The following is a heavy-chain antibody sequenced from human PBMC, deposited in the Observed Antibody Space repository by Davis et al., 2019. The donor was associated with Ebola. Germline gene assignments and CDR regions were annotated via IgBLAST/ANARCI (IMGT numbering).Heavy chain of an antibody. CDR1: GYTFTGYY. J-gene: IGHJ4*02. CDR3: ARSTYSSGWNFDY. Sequence: ASVKVSCKASGYTFTGYYIHWVRQAPGQGLEWMGWINPNSGGTNYAQKFQGRVTMTRDTSISTAYMELSRLRYDDTAVYYCARSTYSSGWNFDYWGQGTLVTISS. D-gene: IGHD6-19*01. V-gene: IGHV1-2*02. CDR2: INPNSGGT.